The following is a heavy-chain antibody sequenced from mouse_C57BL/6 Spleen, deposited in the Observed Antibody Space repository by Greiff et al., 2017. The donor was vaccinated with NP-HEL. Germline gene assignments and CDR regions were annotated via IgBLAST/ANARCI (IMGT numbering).Heavy chain of an antibody. Sequence: EVQLQQSGPGLVKPSQSLSLTCSVTGYSITSGYYWNWIRQFPGNKLEWMGYISYDGSNNYNPSLKNRISITRDTSKNQFFLKLNSVTTEDTATYYCARDRGGYHVYFDYWGQGTTLTVSS. J-gene: IGHJ2*01. CDR1: GYSITSGYY. CDR2: ISYDGSN. V-gene: IGHV3-6*01. CDR3: ARDRGGYHVYFDY. D-gene: IGHD2-2*01.